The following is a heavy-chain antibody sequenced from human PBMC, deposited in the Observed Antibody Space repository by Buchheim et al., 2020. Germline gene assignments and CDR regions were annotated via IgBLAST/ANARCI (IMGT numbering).Heavy chain of an antibody. Sequence: QVQLVESGGGVVQPGRSLRLSCAASGFTFSSYGMHWVRQAPGKGLEWVAFIRYDGSNKYYADPVKGRFTISRDNSKNTLYLQMNSLRAEDTAVYYCAKDLLTFGGVMSYFDYWGQGTL. CDR3: AKDLLTFGGVMSYFDY. J-gene: IGHJ4*02. CDR1: GFTFSSYG. CDR2: IRYDGSNK. D-gene: IGHD3-16*01. V-gene: IGHV3-30*02.